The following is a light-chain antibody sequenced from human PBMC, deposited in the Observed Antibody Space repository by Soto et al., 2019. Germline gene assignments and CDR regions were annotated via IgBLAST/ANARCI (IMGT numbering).Light chain of an antibody. V-gene: IGKV1-5*03. Sequence: DLHLTQSPSFLSASVGDRVTITCRPSQAVPNNMAWYQQKPGKAPKLLIYKASTLKSGVPSRFSGSGSGTEFTLTISSLQPDDFATYYCQHYNSYSEAFGQGTKVDI. CDR2: KAS. CDR1: QAVPNN. CDR3: QHYNSYSEA. J-gene: IGKJ1*01.